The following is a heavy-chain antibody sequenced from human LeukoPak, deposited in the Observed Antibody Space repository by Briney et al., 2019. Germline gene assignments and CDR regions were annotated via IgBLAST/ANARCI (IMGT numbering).Heavy chain of an antibody. J-gene: IGHJ4*02. CDR3: ARDQDRNSPAFGY. CDR2: IIPIFGTA. D-gene: IGHD3-16*01. Sequence: ASVTVSCKASGYTFTSYAISWVRQAPGQGLEWMGGIIPIFGTANYAQKFQGRVTITADESTSTAYMELSSLRSEDTAVYYCARDQDRNSPAFGYWGQGTLVTVSS. CDR1: GYTFTSYA. V-gene: IGHV1-69*13.